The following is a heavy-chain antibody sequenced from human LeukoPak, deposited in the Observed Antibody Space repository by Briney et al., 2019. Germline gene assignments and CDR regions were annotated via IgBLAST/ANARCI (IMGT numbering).Heavy chain of an antibody. V-gene: IGHV3-21*01. CDR3: AREMTTVVKVDAFDI. CDR1: GFTFSSYS. D-gene: IGHD4-23*01. J-gene: IGHJ3*02. CDR2: ISSSSSYI. Sequence: GGSLRLSCAASGFTFSSYSMNWVRQAPGKGLEWVSSISSSSSYIYYADSVKGRFTISRDNAKNTLYLQMNSLRAEDTAVYYCAREMTTVVKVDAFDIWGQGTMVTVSS.